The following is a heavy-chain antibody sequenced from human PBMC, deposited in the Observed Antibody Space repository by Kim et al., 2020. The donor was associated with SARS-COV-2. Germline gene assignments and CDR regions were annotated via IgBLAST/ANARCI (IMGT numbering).Heavy chain of an antibody. V-gene: IGHV4-34*01. CDR3: ARRLRYFDP. CDR2: INHSGST. Sequence: SETLSLTCAVYGGSFSGYYWSWIRQPPGKGLEWIGEINHSGSTNYNPSLKSRVTISVDTSKNQFSLKLSSVTAADTAVYYCARRLRYFDPLGQGTLVTVSS. J-gene: IGHJ5*02. D-gene: IGHD3-9*01. CDR1: GGSFSGYY.